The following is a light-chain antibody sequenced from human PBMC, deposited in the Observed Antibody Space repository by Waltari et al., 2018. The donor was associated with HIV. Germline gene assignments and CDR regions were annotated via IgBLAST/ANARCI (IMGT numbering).Light chain of an antibody. CDR3: QQSHKTPLT. CDR2: SAS. J-gene: IGKJ5*01. CDR1: QDIKKD. Sequence: DIQLTQSPSSVSADVGDRVILTCRASQDIKKDLNWYQQKPGRSPRLLIYSASGLQSGVPSTFSGSGSGVEFNFTIAALETEDSALFYCQQSHKTPLTFGGGTRIEIK. V-gene: IGKV1-39*01.